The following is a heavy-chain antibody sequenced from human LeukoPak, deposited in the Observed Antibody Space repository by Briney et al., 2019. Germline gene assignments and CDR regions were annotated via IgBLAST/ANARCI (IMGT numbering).Heavy chain of an antibody. V-gene: IGHV4-61*02. CDR3: ARDYYDSSGYYYFDY. D-gene: IGHD3-22*01. CDR2: IYTSGST. Sequence: SETLSLTCTVSGGSISSGSDYWSWIRQPAGKGLEWIGRIYTSGSTNYNPSLKSRVTISVDTSKNQFSLKLSSVTAADTAVYYCARDYYDSSGYYYFDYWGQGTLVTVSS. CDR1: GGSISSGSDY. J-gene: IGHJ4*02.